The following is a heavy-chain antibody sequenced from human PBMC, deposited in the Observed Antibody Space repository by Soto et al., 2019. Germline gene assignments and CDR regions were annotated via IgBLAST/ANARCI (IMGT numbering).Heavy chain of an antibody. V-gene: IGHV4-39*01. CDR1: GGSISSSSYY. D-gene: IGHD6-13*01. CDR2: IYYSGST. CDR3: ARRGIAAAGTGGMDV. Sequence: SETLSLTCTVSGGSISSSSYYWGWIRQPPGKGLEWIGSIYYSGSTYYNPSLKSRVTISVDTSKNQFSLKLSSVTAADTAVYYCARRGIAAAGTGGMDVWGQGTTVTVSS. J-gene: IGHJ6*02.